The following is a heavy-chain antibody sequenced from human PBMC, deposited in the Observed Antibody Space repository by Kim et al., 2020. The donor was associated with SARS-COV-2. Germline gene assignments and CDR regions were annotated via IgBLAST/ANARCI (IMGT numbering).Heavy chain of an antibody. CDR2: IDHSGST. Sequence: SETLSLTCAVSGGSISSSNWWSWVRQPPGKGLEWIGEIDHSGSTNYNSSLKSRLTIEVDKAKNQFSLKLSSVTAADTAVYYCARGVSSAWTLRDYYDPWGQGALVNVSS. V-gene: IGHV4-4*02. J-gene: IGHJ5*02. CDR1: GGSISSSNW. D-gene: IGHD6-19*01. CDR3: ARGVSSAWTLRDYYDP.